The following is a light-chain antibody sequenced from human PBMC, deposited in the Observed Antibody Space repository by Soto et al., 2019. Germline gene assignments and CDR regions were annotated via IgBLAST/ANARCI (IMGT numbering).Light chain of an antibody. CDR2: EVE. CDR1: NSDVGNYNF. Sequence: QSVLTQPASVSGSPGQSITISCTGTNSDVGNYNFVSWYQKNPGKAPKLMIYEVEKRPSGVSNRFSGSKSGNTASLTIFGPQPGEEADYYCCSFAGGTTPWVFGGGTKLTVL. J-gene: IGLJ3*02. CDR3: CSFAGGTTPWV. V-gene: IGLV2-23*02.